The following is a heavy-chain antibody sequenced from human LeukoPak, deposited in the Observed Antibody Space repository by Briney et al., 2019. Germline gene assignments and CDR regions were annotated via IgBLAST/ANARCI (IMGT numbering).Heavy chain of an antibody. J-gene: IGHJ3*02. CDR1: GYSFTNHW. D-gene: IGHD6-13*01. Sequence: GESLKISCQGSGYSFTNHWIAWVRQMPGKGLEWMGIIYPVDSSTTYSPSFQGQVTISADKSISTAYLQWSSLKASDTAIYYCARGAAAAGQNAFDIWGQGTTVTVSS. CDR3: ARGAAAAGQNAFDI. CDR2: IYPVDSST. V-gene: IGHV5-51*01.